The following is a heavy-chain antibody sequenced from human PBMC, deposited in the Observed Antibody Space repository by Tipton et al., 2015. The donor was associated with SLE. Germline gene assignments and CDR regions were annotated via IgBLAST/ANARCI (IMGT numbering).Heavy chain of an antibody. D-gene: IGHD6-19*01. V-gene: IGHV3-30*02. Sequence: SLRLSCAASGFRFSNYGMHWVRQAPGKGLEWVAFIRYDGSNKYYGDSVRGRFTISRDNFKNTMYLQMNSLRAEDTAVYYCAKEDAEAGDGDSWFDPWGQGTLVTVSS. J-gene: IGHJ5*02. CDR2: IRYDGSNK. CDR1: GFRFSNYG. CDR3: AKEDAEAGDGDSWFDP.